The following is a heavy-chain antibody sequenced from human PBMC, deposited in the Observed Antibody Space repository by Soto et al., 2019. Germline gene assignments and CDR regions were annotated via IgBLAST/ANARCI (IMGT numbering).Heavy chain of an antibody. D-gene: IGHD3-10*01. CDR3: ATSLPRTYYYGSGSYSRYYYGMDV. CDR1: GGSFSGYY. Sequence: SETLSLTCAVYGGSFSGYYWSWIRQPPGKGLEWIGEINHSGSTNYNPSLKSRVTISVDTSKNQFSLKLSSVTAADTAVYYCATSLPRTYYYGSGSYSRYYYGMDVWGQGTTVTVSS. J-gene: IGHJ6*02. V-gene: IGHV4-34*01. CDR2: INHSGST.